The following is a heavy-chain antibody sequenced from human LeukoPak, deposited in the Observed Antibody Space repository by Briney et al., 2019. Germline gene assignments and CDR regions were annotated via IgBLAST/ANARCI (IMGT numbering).Heavy chain of an antibody. V-gene: IGHV3-74*01. CDR2: INSDGSRT. CDR3: ARGNFYSGSGSSPLDY. Sequence: GGSLRLSCAASGFTFNSYWMHWVRQVPGKGLVWVSRINSDGSRTNYVDSAKGRFTISRDNAKNTLFLQMNSLGAEDSAVYYCARGNFYSGSGSSPLDYWGQGTLVTVSS. J-gene: IGHJ4*02. D-gene: IGHD3-10*01. CDR1: GFTFNSYW.